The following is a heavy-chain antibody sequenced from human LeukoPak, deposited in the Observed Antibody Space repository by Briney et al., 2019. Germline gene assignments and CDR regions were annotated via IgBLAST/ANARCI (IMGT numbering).Heavy chain of an antibody. CDR1: GISVGNNY. D-gene: IGHD2-2*02. Sequence: GGSLRLSCAASGISVGNNYVSWVRQAPGQGLEGGSIVHGGGHISYADCARDRFTISRNNSKNTLELQMDSLRAEDTAVYYCTKARSASSSSCYNYWGQGILVTVSS. CDR2: VHGGGHI. V-gene: IGHV3-66*01. CDR3: TKARSASSSSCYNY. J-gene: IGHJ4*02.